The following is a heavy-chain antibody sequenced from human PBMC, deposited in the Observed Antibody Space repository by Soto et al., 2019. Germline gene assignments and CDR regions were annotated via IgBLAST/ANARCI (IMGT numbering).Heavy chain of an antibody. CDR3: ARGQSGCSGGSCDSFYGMDV. J-gene: IGHJ6*02. D-gene: IGHD2-15*01. Sequence: QVQLVQSGAEVKKPGSSVKVSCKASGGTFSSYAISWVRQAPGQGLEWLGGLIPIFGTANYAQKFQGRVTITADESTSTACMEVSSLRSEDTAVYYCARGQSGCSGGSCDSFYGMDVWGQGNTVTVSS. CDR1: GGTFSSYA. CDR2: LIPIFGTA. V-gene: IGHV1-69*01.